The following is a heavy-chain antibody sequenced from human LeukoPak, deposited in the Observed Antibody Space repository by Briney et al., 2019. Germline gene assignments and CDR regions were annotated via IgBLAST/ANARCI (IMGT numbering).Heavy chain of an antibody. CDR1: GFTFSSYS. J-gene: IGHJ4*02. D-gene: IGHD1-26*01. CDR3: ARDFRYGSYSRRYFDY. CDR2: ISSSSSTI. V-gene: IGHV3-48*01. Sequence: PGGSLRLSCAASGFTFSSYSMNWVRQAPGKGLEWVSYISSSSSTIYYADPVKGRFTISRDNAKNSLYLQMNSLRAEDTAVYYCARDFRYGSYSRRYFDYWGQGTLVTVSS.